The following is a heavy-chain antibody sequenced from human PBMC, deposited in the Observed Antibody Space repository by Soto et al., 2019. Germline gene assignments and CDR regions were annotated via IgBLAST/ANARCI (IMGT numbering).Heavy chain of an antibody. J-gene: IGHJ4*02. CDR2: IYYSGST. Sequence: TSETLSLTCTVSGGSISGYYWSWIRQPPGKGLEWIAYIYYSGSTNSNPSLKSRVTISVDTSKNHFSLKLSSVTAADTAVYYCARHSNEYRKSLDYWGQGSLVTVSS. V-gene: IGHV4-59*08. D-gene: IGHD1-1*01. CDR1: GGSISGYY. CDR3: ARHSNEYRKSLDY.